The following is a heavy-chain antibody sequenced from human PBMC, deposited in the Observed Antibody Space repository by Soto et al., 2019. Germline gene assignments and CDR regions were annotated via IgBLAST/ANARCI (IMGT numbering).Heavy chain of an antibody. CDR2: IYHSGST. Sequence: SGTLSLTCTVCGGSISSSTYYWGWIRQPPGKGLEWIGTIYHSGSTYYNPSLKSRVTVSVDTSKNQFSLKLSSVTAADTAVYYCARQSRNIITVTFDPWGQG. CDR1: GGSISSSTYY. D-gene: IGHD6-19*01. V-gene: IGHV4-39*01. J-gene: IGHJ5*02. CDR3: ARQSRNIITVTFDP.